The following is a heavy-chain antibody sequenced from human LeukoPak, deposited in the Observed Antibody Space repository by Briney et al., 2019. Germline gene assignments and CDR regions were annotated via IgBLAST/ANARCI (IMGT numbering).Heavy chain of an antibody. V-gene: IGHV3-23*01. Sequence: PGGSLRLSCAASGFTFSNHAMSWVRQAPGKGLEWVSTISDSGGSTYYADSVKGRFTISRDNSKNTLYLQMNSLRAEDTAVYYCAREGYGFYDYWGQGTLVTVSS. J-gene: IGHJ4*02. D-gene: IGHD5-18*01. CDR3: AREGYGFYDY. CDR1: GFTFSNHA. CDR2: ISDSGGST.